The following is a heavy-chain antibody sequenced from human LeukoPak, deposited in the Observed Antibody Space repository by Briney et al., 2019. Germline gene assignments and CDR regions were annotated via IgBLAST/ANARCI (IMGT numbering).Heavy chain of an antibody. CDR3: ARVYSSSSPTDY. CDR2: INPNSGGT. J-gene: IGHJ4*02. V-gene: IGHV1-2*06. D-gene: IGHD6-6*01. CDR1: GHTFTGYY. Sequence: ASVKVSCKASGHTFTGYYMHWVRQAPGQGLEWMGRINPNSGGTNYAQKFQGRVTMTRDTSISTAYMELSRLRSDDTAVYYCARVYSSSSPTDYWGQGTLVTVSS.